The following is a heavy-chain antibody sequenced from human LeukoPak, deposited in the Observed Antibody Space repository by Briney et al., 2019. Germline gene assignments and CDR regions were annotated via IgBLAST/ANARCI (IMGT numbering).Heavy chain of an antibody. CDR2: INPNSGGT. V-gene: IGHV1-2*02. CDR3: ARGLITMIVVSHFDI. Sequence: ASVKVSCKASGYTFTSYGISWVRQAPGQGLEWMGWINPNSGGTNYAQKFQGRVTMTRDTSISTAYMELSRLRSDDTAVYYCARGLITMIVVSHFDIWGQGTMVTVSS. J-gene: IGHJ3*02. CDR1: GYTFTSYG. D-gene: IGHD3-22*01.